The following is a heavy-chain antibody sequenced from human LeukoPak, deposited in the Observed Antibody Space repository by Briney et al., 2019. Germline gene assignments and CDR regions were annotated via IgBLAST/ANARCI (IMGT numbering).Heavy chain of an antibody. CDR1: GFTFSSYW. Sequence: PGGSLRLSCAASGFTFSSYWMTWVRQTPGKGLEWVANIRMDGGEQYYMDSVEGRFTISSDNAKNSLYLQMYSLRPEDTAVYYCARDKGYNSAYWGRGTLVTVSS. V-gene: IGHV3-7*01. CDR2: IRMDGGEQ. CDR3: ARDKGYNSAY. D-gene: IGHD5-24*01. J-gene: IGHJ4*02.